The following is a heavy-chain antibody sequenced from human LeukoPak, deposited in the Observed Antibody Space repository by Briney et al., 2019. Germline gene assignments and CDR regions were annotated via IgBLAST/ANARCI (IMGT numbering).Heavy chain of an antibody. V-gene: IGHV3-74*01. Sequence: GKSLRLSCAASGFTFTTYGMHWVRQAPGKGLVWVSRINSDGSSTSYADSVKGRFTISRDNAKNTLYLQMNSLRAEDMALYYCAKSSVPYIAAAGPAEYFQHWGQGTLVTVSS. CDR2: INSDGSST. CDR1: GFTFTTYG. CDR3: AKSSVPYIAAAGPAEYFQH. D-gene: IGHD6-13*01. J-gene: IGHJ1*01.